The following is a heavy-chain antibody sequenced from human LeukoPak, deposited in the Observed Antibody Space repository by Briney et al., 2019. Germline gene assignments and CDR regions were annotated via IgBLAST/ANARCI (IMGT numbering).Heavy chain of an antibody. CDR3: ARAGNFAFDI. CDR1: GFTFSNYI. CDR2: ISSSGIYI. Sequence: GGSLRLSCAASGFTFSNYIMNWVRQAPGKGLEWVSSISSSGIYIYYADSVKGRFTISRGNAKNSLYLQMNSLSAEDTAVFYCARAGNFAFDIWGQGTMVTVFS. J-gene: IGHJ3*02. V-gene: IGHV3-21*01. D-gene: IGHD3-10*01.